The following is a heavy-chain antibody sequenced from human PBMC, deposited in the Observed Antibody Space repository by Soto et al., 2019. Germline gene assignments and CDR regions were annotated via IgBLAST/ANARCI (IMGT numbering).Heavy chain of an antibody. D-gene: IGHD3-3*01. CDR1: GFTFSSYG. V-gene: IGHV3-30*18. J-gene: IGHJ6*02. CDR3: AKDQRPIFGVVISYGMDV. CDR2: ISYDGSNK. Sequence: PGGSLRLSCAASGFTFSSYGMHWVRQAPGKGLEWVAVISYDGSNKYYADSVKGRFTISRDNSKNTLYLQMNSLRAEDTAVYYCAKDQRPIFGVVISYGMDVWGQGTTVTVSS.